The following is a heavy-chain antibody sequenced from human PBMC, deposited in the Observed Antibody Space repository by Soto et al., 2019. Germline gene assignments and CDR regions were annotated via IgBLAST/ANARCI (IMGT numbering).Heavy chain of an antibody. CDR2: INAGNGNT. Sequence: QGQLVQSGAEEKKPGASGKVSCKASGYTFTSYAMHWVRQAPGQRLEWMGWINAGNGNTKYSQKFQGRVTITRDTSASTAYMELSSLRSEDTAVYYCARSIVVVTALDYWGQGTLVTVPS. J-gene: IGHJ4*02. V-gene: IGHV1-3*05. D-gene: IGHD2-21*02. CDR3: ARSIVVVTALDY. CDR1: GYTFTSYA.